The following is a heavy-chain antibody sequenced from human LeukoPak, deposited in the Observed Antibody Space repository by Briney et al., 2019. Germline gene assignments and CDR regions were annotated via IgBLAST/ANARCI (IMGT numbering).Heavy chain of an antibody. V-gene: IGHV1-46*01. D-gene: IGHD6-19*01. CDR3: ARDRVKSSGWYNEPFDY. CDR2: INPSGGST. J-gene: IGHJ4*02. CDR1: GYTFTSYY. Sequence: ASVKVSCKASGYTFTSYYMHWVRQAPGQGLEWMGIINPSGGSTSYAQKFQGRVTMTRDTSASTAYMELSSLRSDDTAVYYCARDRVKSSGWYNEPFDYWGQGTLVTVSS.